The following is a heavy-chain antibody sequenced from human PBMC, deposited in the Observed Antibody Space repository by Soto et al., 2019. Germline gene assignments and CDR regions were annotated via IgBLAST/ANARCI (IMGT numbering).Heavy chain of an antibody. CDR3: ASTPIRQGYCSSTSCHKGAYYYYGMDV. Sequence: PSETLSLTYTVSGGSISSYYWSWIRQPAGKGLEWIGRIYTSGSTNYNPSLKSRVTMSVDTSKNQFSLKLSSVTAADTAVYYCASTPIRQGYCSSTSCHKGAYYYYGMDVWGQGTTVTVSS. J-gene: IGHJ6*02. D-gene: IGHD2-2*01. CDR1: GGSISSYY. CDR2: IYTSGST. V-gene: IGHV4-4*07.